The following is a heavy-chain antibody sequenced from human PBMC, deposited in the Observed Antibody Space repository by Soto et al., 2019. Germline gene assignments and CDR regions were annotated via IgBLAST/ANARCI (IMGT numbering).Heavy chain of an antibody. CDR2: FDPEDGET. D-gene: IGHD5-12*01. CDR3: ATAILYSGYDYTVDY. J-gene: IGHJ4*02. CDR1: GYTLTELS. Sequence: ASVKVSCKVSGYTLTELSMHWVRQAPGKGLEWMGGFDPEDGETIYAQKFQGRVTMTEDTSTDTAYMELSSLRSEDTAVYYCATAILYSGYDYTVDYWGQGTLVTVSS. V-gene: IGHV1-24*01.